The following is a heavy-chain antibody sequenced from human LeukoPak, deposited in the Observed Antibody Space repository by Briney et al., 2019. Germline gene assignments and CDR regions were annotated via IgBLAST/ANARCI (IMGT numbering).Heavy chain of an antibody. Sequence: GGSLRLSCAASGFTVSSNYMSWVRQAPGKGLEWVSVIYSGGSTYYADPVKGRFTISRDNSKNTLYLQMNSLRAEDTAVYYCARGGGAYCSGGSCSPRYYYGMDVWGQGTTVTVSS. J-gene: IGHJ6*02. CDR2: IYSGGST. CDR1: GFTVSSNY. V-gene: IGHV3-66*02. CDR3: ARGGGAYCSGGSCSPRYYYGMDV. D-gene: IGHD2-15*01.